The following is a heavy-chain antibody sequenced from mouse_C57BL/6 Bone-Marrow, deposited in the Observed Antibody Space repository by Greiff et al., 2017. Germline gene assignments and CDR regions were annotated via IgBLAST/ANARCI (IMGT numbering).Heavy chain of an antibody. D-gene: IGHD1-1*01. CDR1: GFTFSDYY. CDR2: ISNGGGST. V-gene: IGHV5-12*01. CDR3: ARHYDSREAWFAY. Sequence: EVQLQESGGGLVQPGGSLKLSCAASGFTFSDYYMYWVRQTPEKRLEWVAYISNGGGSTYYPDTVKGRFTISRDNAKNTLYLQMSRLKSEDTAMYYCARHYDSREAWFAYWGQGTLVTVSA. J-gene: IGHJ3*01.